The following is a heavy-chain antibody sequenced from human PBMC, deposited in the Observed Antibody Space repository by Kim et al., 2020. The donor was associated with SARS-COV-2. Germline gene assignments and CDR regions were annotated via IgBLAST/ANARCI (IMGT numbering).Heavy chain of an antibody. CDR3: ANLQLWLRGYFDY. V-gene: IGHV3-30*18. Sequence: GGSLRLSCAASGFTFSSYGMHWVRQAPGKGLEWVAVISYDGSNKYYADSVKGRFTISRDHSKNTLYLQMNSLRAEDTAVYYCANLQLWLRGYFDYWGQGTLVTVSS. D-gene: IGHD5-18*01. CDR2: ISYDGSNK. CDR1: GFTFSSYG. J-gene: IGHJ4*02.